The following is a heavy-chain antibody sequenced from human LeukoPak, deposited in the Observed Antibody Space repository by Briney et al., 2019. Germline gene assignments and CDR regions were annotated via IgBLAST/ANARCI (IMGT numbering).Heavy chain of an antibody. CDR2: IYYSGST. V-gene: IGHV4-59*08. J-gene: IGHJ4*02. CDR3: ARQYSSGSKLGYDY. CDR1: GGSISSYY. D-gene: IGHD6-19*01. Sequence: SETLSLTCTVSGGSISSYYWSWIRQPPGKGLEWIGYIYYSGSTNYNPSLKSRVTISVDTSKNQFSLKLSSVTAADPAVYYCARQYSSGSKLGYDYWGQGTLVTVSS.